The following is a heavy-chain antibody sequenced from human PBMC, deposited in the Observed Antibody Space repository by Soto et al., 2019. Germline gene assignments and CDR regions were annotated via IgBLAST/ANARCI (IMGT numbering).Heavy chain of an antibody. V-gene: IGHV3-74*01. D-gene: IGHD3-9*01. CDR3: TIITQGA. Sequence: EVQLVESGGGLVQPGGSLRLSCTASGFTISNYWMNWVRQAPGKGLVWVSRINGDGSSTSYADSVTGRFTISRDNAKNTLYLQMNSLRAEDTAVYYCTIITQGAWGQGTLVTVSS. CDR2: INGDGSST. J-gene: IGHJ5*02. CDR1: GFTISNYW.